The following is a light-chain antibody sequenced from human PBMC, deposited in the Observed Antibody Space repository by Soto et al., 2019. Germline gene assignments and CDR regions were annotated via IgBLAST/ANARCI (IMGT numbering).Light chain of an antibody. CDR3: PQYSTYST. Sequence: DIQMTQSPSTLSASVGDRVTITCRASQNIRNWLAWYQQKPGKSPNPLIYDDSSLKSGFPSRFSGSGSGTEFTLTISSLQPDDFATYYCPQYSTYSTFGQGTRLEIK. CDR1: QNIRNW. CDR2: DDS. V-gene: IGKV1-5*01. J-gene: IGKJ5*01.